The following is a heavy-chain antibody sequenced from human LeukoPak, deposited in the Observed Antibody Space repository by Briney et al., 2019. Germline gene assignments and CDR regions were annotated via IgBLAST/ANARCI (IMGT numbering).Heavy chain of an antibody. CDR1: EFSVGSNY. CDR2: IYSGGST. J-gene: IGHJ4*02. D-gene: IGHD3-22*01. CDR3: YYDSSGYPH. V-gene: IGHV3-66*01. Sequence: GGSLRLSCAASEFSVGSNYMTWVRQAPGKGLEWVSLIYSGGSTYYADSVKGRFTISRDNSKNTLYLQMNSLRAEDTAVYYCYYDSSGYPHWGQGTLVTVSS.